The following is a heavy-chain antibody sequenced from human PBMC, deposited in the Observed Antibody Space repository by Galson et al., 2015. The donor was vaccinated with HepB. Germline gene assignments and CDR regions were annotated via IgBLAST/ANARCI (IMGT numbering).Heavy chain of an antibody. D-gene: IGHD2-15*01. Sequence: SVKVSCKASGYTFTAYYIHWVRQAPGQGLEWMGRINPKSGATNYAHNFQGNVTMTRDTSIRTVYMDLSKLTSDDTAVYYCARGGGVVAVVDVAHDFWGQGTLVTVSS. CDR1: GYTFTAYY. V-gene: IGHV1-2*06. CDR3: ARGGGVVAVVDVAHDF. CDR2: INPKSGAT. J-gene: IGHJ4*02.